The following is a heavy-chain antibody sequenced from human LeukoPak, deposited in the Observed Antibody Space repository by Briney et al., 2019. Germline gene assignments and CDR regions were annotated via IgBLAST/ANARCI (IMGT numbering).Heavy chain of an antibody. CDR3: ARARAVAGPFDY. Sequence: KAGGSLRLSCVASGFTFSSYSMNWVRQAPGKGLEWVSSISSSSSYIYYADSVKGRFTISRDNAKNSLYLQMNSLRAEDTAVYYCARARAVAGPFDYWGQGTLVTVSS. CDR1: GFTFSSYS. D-gene: IGHD6-19*01. J-gene: IGHJ4*02. CDR2: ISSSSSYI. V-gene: IGHV3-21*01.